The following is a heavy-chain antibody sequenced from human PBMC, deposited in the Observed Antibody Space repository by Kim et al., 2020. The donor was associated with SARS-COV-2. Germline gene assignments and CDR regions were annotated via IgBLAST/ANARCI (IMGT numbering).Heavy chain of an antibody. CDR2: IYYSGST. CDR3: ARRQGGWLVPFDY. V-gene: IGHV4-39*01. D-gene: IGHD6-19*01. J-gene: IGHJ4*02. Sequence: SETLSLTCTVSGGSISSSSYYWGWIRQPPGKGLEWIGSIYYSGSTYYNPSLKSRVTISVDTSKNQFSLKLSSVTAADTAVYYCARRQGGWLVPFDYWGQGTLGTVSS. CDR1: GGSISSSSYY.